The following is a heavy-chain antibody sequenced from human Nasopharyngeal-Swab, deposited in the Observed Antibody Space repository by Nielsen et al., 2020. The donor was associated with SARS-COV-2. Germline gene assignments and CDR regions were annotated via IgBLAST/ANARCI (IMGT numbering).Heavy chain of an antibody. CDR2: ISSSGTTV. CDR1: GFTFSSFE. CDR3: AKVGGYGSYSLDY. V-gene: IGHV3-48*03. D-gene: IGHD6-19*01. Sequence: GESLKISCAASGFTFSSFEMNWVRQAPGKGLEWVSYISSSGTTVYYADSVKGRFTISRDNADNSLYLQMSSLTAGDTAVYYCAKVGGYGSYSLDYWGQGSLVTVSS. J-gene: IGHJ4*02.